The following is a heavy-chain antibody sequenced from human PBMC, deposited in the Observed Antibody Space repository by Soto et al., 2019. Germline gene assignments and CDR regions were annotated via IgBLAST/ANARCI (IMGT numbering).Heavy chain of an antibody. CDR3: ARDHYEILTGSGWFGP. V-gene: IGHV3-11*06. CDR2: ISSTSTYT. D-gene: IGHD3-9*01. Sequence: PGGSLRLSCTGTGLSLSYFYRSWLRQAPGKGLEWISYISSTSTYTNYADSVQGRFTTSRDNSKQSLYLQLHNLRAGDSAVYYCARDHYEILTGSGWFGPWGLGTLVTVSS. J-gene: IGHJ5*02. CDR1: GLSLSYFY.